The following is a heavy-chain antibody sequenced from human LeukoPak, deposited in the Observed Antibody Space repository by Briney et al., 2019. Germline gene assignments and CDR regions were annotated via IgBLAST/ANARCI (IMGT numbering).Heavy chain of an antibody. D-gene: IGHD1-14*01. CDR1: GYTFTGYY. V-gene: IGHV1-2*02. J-gene: IGHJ4*02. Sequence: ASVKVSCKASGYTFTGYYMHWVRQAPGQGLEWMGWINPNSGGANLAQEFQGRVSMTRDTSISTTYMELSRLRSDDSAVYYCARVAEPASSFYDYWGQGTLVTVSS. CDR2: INPNSGGA. CDR3: ARVAEPASSFYDY.